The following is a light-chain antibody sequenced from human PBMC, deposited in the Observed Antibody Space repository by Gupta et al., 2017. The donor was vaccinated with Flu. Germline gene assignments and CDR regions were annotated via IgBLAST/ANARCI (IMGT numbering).Light chain of an antibody. V-gene: IGKV3-20*01. Sequence: ARATLSGRASQSVSSSYLAWYQQKPGQAPRLLIYGASSRATGIPDRFSGSGSGTDFTLTISRLEPEDFAVYYCQQYGSSPRTFGQGTKVEIK. CDR1: QSVSSSY. J-gene: IGKJ1*01. CDR2: GAS. CDR3: QQYGSSPRT.